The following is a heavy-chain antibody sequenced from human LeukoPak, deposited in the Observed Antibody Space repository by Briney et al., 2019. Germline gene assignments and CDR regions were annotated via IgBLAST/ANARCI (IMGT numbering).Heavy chain of an antibody. CDR3: ARSRRGGYYFDY. V-gene: IGHV4-59*08. Sequence: ETRSLTCTVSGGSISSYYWSWIRQPPGKGLEWIGYIYYSGSTNYNPSLKSRVTISVDTSKNQFSLKLSSVTAADTAVYYCARSRRGGYYFDYRGAGNLVTVSS. CDR1: GGSISSYY. D-gene: IGHD3-16*01. J-gene: IGHJ4*02. CDR2: IYYSGST.